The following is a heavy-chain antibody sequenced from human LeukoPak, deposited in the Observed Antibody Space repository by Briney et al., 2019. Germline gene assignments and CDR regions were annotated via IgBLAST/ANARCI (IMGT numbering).Heavy chain of an antibody. CDR3: ARDNDSRDPPHFDY. J-gene: IGHJ4*02. CDR1: GGTFRSNP. D-gene: IGHD3-16*01. Sequence: SVKVSCKASGGTFRSNPVSWVRQAPGQGLEWMGQIIPIFGTTNYAQKFQGRLTLTADKSTGTAYMELYSLTSDDTAVYYCARDNDSRDPPHFDYWGQGTLVTVSS. V-gene: IGHV1-69*06. CDR2: IIPIFGTT.